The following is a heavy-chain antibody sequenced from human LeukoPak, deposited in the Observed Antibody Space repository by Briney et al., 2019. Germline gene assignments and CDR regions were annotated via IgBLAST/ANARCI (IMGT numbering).Heavy chain of an antibody. V-gene: IGHV7-4-1*02. CDR1: GYTFTSYA. D-gene: IGHD6-13*01. CDR3: ARDLGSSSWYSPHNYYYGMDV. CDR2: INTNTGNP. J-gene: IGHJ6*02. Sequence: ASVKVSCKASGYTFTSYAMNWVRQAPGQGLEWMGWINTNTGNPTYAQGFTGRFVFSLDTSVSTAYLQISSLKAEDTAVYYCARDLGSSSWYSPHNYYYGMDVWGQGTTVTVSS.